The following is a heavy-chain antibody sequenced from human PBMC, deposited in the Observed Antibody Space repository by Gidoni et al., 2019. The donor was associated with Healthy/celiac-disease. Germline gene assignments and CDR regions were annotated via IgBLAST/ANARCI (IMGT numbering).Heavy chain of an antibody. CDR2: INPNSGGT. V-gene: IGHV1-2*02. CDR1: GYTFTGYY. CDR3: ARVGWYCGGDCYDFDY. D-gene: IGHD2-21*02. J-gene: IGHJ4*02. Sequence: QLQLVPSGAEVKKPGASVKVSCTASGYTFTGYYMHWVRQAPGQGLEWMGWINPNSGGTNYAQKFQGRVTMTRDTSISTAYMELSRLRSDDTAVYYCARVGWYCGGDCYDFDYWGQGTLVTVSS.